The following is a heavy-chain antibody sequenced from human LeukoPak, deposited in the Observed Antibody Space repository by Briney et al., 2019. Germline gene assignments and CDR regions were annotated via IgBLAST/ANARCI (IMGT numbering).Heavy chain of an antibody. V-gene: IGHV3-7*02. Sequence: PGGSLRLSCAASGSTFSSYWMSWVRQAPGKGLEWVARINEDGSEKYYVDSVKGRFTISRDNAKNSLYLQMNSLRAEDTAVYYCARRGDPRYNEYWGQGTLVTVSS. CDR3: ARRGDPRYNEY. CDR1: GSTFSSYW. J-gene: IGHJ4*02. D-gene: IGHD2-21*02. CDR2: INEDGSEK.